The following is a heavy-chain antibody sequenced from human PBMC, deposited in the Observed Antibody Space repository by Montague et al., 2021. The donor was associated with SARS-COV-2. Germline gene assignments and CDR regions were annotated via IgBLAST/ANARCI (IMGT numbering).Heavy chain of an antibody. J-gene: IGHJ6*02. Sequence: TLSLTCTVSGGSISAGYYWTWIRRIPGKGLEWIGYIYYSGSTYYNPSLKSRVIMSTDTSKHQFSLKVSSVTAADTATYFCASAIAVADIHYYYYGMDVWGQGTTVTVSS. CDR1: GGSISAGYY. D-gene: IGHD6-19*01. CDR2: IYYSGST. V-gene: IGHV4-31*03. CDR3: ASAIAVADIHYYYYGMDV.